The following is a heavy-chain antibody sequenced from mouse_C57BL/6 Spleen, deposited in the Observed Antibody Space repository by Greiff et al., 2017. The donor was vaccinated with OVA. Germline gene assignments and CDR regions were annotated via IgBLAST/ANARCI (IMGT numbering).Heavy chain of an antibody. Sequence: EVQGVESGGGLVKPGGSLKLSCAASGFTFSSYAMSWVRQTPEKRLEWVATISDGGSYTYYPDNVKGRFTISRDNAKNNLYLQMSHLKSEDTAMYYCARDDYGNYYFDYWGQGTTLTVSS. CDR2: ISDGGSYT. CDR3: ARDDYGNYYFDY. J-gene: IGHJ2*01. CDR1: GFTFSSYA. V-gene: IGHV5-4*01. D-gene: IGHD2-1*01.